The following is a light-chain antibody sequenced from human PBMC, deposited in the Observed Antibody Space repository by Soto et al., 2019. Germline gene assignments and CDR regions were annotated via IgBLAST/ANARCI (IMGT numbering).Light chain of an antibody. J-gene: IGKJ2*01. CDR2: GAS. CDR3: QQYNNWPLYT. V-gene: IGKV3-15*01. Sequence: EIVMTQSPATLSVSPGERATLSCRASQSVSSNLAWYQQKPGQAPSLLIYGASTRATGIPARFSGSGSGTEFTLTISSLQSEDFVVYYCQQYNNWPLYTFGQGTKLEIK. CDR1: QSVSSN.